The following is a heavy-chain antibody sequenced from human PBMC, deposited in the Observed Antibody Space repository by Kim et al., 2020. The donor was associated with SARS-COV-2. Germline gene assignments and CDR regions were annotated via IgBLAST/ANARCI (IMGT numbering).Heavy chain of an antibody. V-gene: IGHV4-59*13. J-gene: IGHJ5*02. CDR3: ARGALEIFGVVGCFDP. CDR1: GGSISSYY. Sequence: SETLSLTCTVSGGSISSYYWSWIRQPPGKGLEWIGYIYYSGSTNYNPSLKSRVTISVDTSKNQFSLKLSSVTAADTAVYYCARGALEIFGVVGCFDPWGQGTLVTVSS. CDR2: IYYSGST. D-gene: IGHD3-3*01.